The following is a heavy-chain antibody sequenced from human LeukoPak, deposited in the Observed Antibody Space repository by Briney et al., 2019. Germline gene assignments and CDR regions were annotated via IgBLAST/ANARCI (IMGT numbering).Heavy chain of an antibody. CDR3: AKDLYSYGLAGLDY. CDR2: ISWNGGST. Sequence: PGGSLRLSCAASGFTFDDYAMHWVRQAPGRGLEWVSLISWNGGSTYYADSVKGRFTISRDNSKNSLYLQMNSLRAEDTALYYCAKDLYSYGLAGLDYWGQGTLVTVSS. CDR1: GFTFDDYA. D-gene: IGHD5-18*01. J-gene: IGHJ4*02. V-gene: IGHV3-43D*03.